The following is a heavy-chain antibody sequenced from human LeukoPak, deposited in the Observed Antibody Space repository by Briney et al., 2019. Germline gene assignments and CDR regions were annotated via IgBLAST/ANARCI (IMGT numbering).Heavy chain of an antibody. CDR1: GFTLSNYA. Sequence: GGSLRLSCAASGFTLSNYAMTWVRQAPGKGLQWVSTISVSGDNTYYADSVKGRFTISRDTSKSTLYLQMNSLKDEDTAVYYCAKYGSGTYYNGLYWGQGTLVTVSS. J-gene: IGHJ4*02. D-gene: IGHD3-10*01. CDR3: AKYGSGTYYNGLY. V-gene: IGHV3-23*01. CDR2: ISVSGDNT.